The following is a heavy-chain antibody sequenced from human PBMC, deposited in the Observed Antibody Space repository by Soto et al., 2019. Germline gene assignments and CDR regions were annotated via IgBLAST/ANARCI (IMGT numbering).Heavy chain of an antibody. D-gene: IGHD3-10*01. CDR2: IYHSGST. CDR1: RGSISSSNW. Sequence: PSETLSLTCAVSRGSISSSNWWSWVRQPPGKGLEWIGEIYHSGSTNYNPSLKSRVTISVDKSKNQFSLKLSSVTAADTAVYYCARLTPGCDLGYYYYYMDVWGKGTTVTVSS. CDR3: ARLTPGCDLGYYYYYMDV. J-gene: IGHJ6*03. V-gene: IGHV4-4*02.